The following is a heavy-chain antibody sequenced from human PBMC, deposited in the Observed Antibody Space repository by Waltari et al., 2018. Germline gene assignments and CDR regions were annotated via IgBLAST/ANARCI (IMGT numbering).Heavy chain of an antibody. CDR3: VRGMVRAVGFDF. CDR2: IKSDGSAT. CDR1: GFSFSNHW. V-gene: IGHV3-74*01. D-gene: IGHD1-26*01. Sequence: EVQLVESGGGLVQPGGSLRLSCAASGFSFSNHWFHWVRQAPGKGLVWVSWIKSDGSATCYADSVKGRFTISRDDAKNTLYLQMNSLRAEDTAVYYCVRGMVRAVGFDFWGQGTLVTVSS. J-gene: IGHJ4*02.